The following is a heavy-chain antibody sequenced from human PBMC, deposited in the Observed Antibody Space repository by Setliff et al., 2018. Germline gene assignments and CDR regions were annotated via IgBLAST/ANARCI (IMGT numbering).Heavy chain of an antibody. J-gene: IGHJ6*02. Sequence: ASVKVSCKASGYIFTCYYMHWVRQAPGQGLEWMGIINPSGGSTSYAQKFQGRVTMTRDTSTSTVYMKLSSLRSEDTAVYYCARERAYYYGSGSYYYHPGMDVWGQGTTVTVSS. CDR2: INPSGGST. CDR1: GYIFTCYY. CDR3: ARERAYYYGSGSYYYHPGMDV. V-gene: IGHV1-46*01. D-gene: IGHD3-10*01.